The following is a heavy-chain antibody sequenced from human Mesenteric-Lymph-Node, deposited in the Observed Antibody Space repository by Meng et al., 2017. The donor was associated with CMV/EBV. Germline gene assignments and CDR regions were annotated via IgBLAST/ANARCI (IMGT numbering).Heavy chain of an antibody. J-gene: IGHJ4*02. V-gene: IGHV3-74*01. D-gene: IGHD3-16*01. CDR2: INSDGTST. CDR3: ARSGGGFDY. Sequence: GESLKISCAASGFTFDDYGMHWVRQAPGKGLVWVSHINSDGTSTTYADSVKGRFTISRDNAKNTLFLQMNSLRVEDTAVYYCARSGGGFDYWGQGTLVTVSS. CDR1: GFTFDDYG.